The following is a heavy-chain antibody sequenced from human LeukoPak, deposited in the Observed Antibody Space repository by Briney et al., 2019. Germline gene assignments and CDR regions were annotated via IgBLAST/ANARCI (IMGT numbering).Heavy chain of an antibody. CDR3: AKGAALDSSGWYK. CDR1: GFTFSNYA. D-gene: IGHD6-19*01. Sequence: GGSLRLSCAASGFTFSNYAVNWVRQAPGKGLEWVSAISGSGGSTYYADSVKGRFTISRDNSKNTLYLQMNSLRAEDTAVYYCAKGAALDSSGWYKWGQGTLVTVSP. CDR2: ISGSGGST. J-gene: IGHJ4*02. V-gene: IGHV3-23*01.